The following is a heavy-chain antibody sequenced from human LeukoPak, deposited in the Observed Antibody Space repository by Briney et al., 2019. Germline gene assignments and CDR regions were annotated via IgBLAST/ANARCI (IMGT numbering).Heavy chain of an antibody. J-gene: IGHJ4*02. CDR1: GGSISSYY. CDR2: IYYSGST. Sequence: SETLSLTCTVSGGSISSYYWSWIRQPPGKGLEWIGYIYYSGSTNYNPSLKSRVTISVDTSKNQFSLKLSSVTAADTAVYYCARASLLWFGEPSWYFDYWGQGTLVTVSS. D-gene: IGHD3-10*01. V-gene: IGHV4-59*01. CDR3: ARASLLWFGEPSWYFDY.